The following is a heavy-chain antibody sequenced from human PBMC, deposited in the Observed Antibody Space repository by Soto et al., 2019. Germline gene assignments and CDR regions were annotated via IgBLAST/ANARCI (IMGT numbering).Heavy chain of an antibody. Sequence: GESLKISCKGSGYSFTNNWIGWVRQMPGKGLEWMGTIYPGDSDTRYSPAFQGQVTISADKSISTAYLQWSSLKASDTAMYYCARPLSPYYYYGMDVWGQGTTVTVSS. CDR2: IYPGDSDT. CDR3: ARPLSPYYYYGMDV. CDR1: GYSFTNNW. V-gene: IGHV5-51*01. J-gene: IGHJ6*02.